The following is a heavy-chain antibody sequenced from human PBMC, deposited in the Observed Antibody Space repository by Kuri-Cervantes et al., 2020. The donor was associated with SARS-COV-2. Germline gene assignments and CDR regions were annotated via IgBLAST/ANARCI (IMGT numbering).Heavy chain of an antibody. Sequence: GESLKISCEVSGFLFSASAIHWVRQASGKGLEWVGRVRGKANYYATAYAASVKGRFTISRDDLKNMAYLQMNSLRTEDTAVYYCTTEWIQLWPPSHYFDYWGQGTLVTVSS. J-gene: IGHJ4*02. CDR3: TTEWIQLWPPSHYFDY. V-gene: IGHV3-73*01. CDR1: GFLFSASA. CDR2: VRGKANYYAT. D-gene: IGHD5-18*01.